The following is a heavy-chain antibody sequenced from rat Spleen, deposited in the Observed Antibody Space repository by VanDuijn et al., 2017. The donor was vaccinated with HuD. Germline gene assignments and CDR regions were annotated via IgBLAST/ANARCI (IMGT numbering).Heavy chain of an antibody. J-gene: IGHJ2*01. CDR2: FSYDGRTT. D-gene: IGHD1-12*02. CDR1: GFTFNNYY. Sequence: EVQLVESGGGLVQPGRSLKLSCAASGFTFNNYYMAWVRQAPKKGLEWVATFSYDGRTTYYRDSVKGRFTISRDNAKSTLYLQMNSLRSEDTATYYCARDYYDGSWAYWGQGVMVTVSS. V-gene: IGHV5-22*01. CDR3: ARDYYDGSWAY.